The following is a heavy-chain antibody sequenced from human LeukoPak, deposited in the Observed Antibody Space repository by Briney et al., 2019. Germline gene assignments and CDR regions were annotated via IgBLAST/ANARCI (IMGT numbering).Heavy chain of an antibody. J-gene: IGHJ5*02. CDR1: GGSISDYY. D-gene: IGHD6-13*01. CDR2: IYYSGSI. Sequence: PSETLSLTCTVSGGSISDYYWSWIRQPPGKGLEWIGYIYYSGSINYNPSLKSRVTISVDTSKNQFSLKLSSVTAADTAVYYCARRRAAGDNWFDPWGQGTLVTVSS. V-gene: IGHV4-59*12. CDR3: ARRRAAGDNWFDP.